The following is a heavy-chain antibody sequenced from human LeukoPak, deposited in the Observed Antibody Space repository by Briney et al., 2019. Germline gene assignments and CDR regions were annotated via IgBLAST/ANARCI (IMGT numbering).Heavy chain of an antibody. CDR1: GYTFTNYD. CDR2: MNPNSGNA. V-gene: IGHV1-8*01. D-gene: IGHD3-3*01. Sequence: ASVKVSCKASGYTFTNYDMNWVRQATGHGLEWMGWMNPNSGNAAYARQFQGRVTMTRDTSTSTVYMELSSLRSEDTAVYYCARDSFTIFGVVIRSYGMDVWGQGTTVTVSS. CDR3: ARDSFTIFGVVIRSYGMDV. J-gene: IGHJ6*02.